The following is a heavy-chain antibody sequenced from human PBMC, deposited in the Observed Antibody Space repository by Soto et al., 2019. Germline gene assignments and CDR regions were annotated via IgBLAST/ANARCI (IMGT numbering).Heavy chain of an antibody. J-gene: IGHJ6*03. CDR2: IRSKAYGGTT. CDR3: TRAPSSFPGYYYYYMDV. V-gene: IGHV3-49*03. Sequence: GGSLRLSCTASGFTFGDYAMSWFRQAPGKGLEWVGFIRSKAYGGTTEYAASVKGRFTISRDDSKSIAYLQMNSLKTEDTAVYYCTRAPSSFPGYYYYYMDVWGKGTTVTVSS. D-gene: IGHD6-6*01. CDR1: GFTFGDYA.